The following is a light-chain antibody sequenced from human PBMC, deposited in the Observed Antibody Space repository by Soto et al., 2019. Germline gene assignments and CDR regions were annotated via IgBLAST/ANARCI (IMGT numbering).Light chain of an antibody. J-gene: IGKJ5*01. CDR2: GAS. Sequence: EIVLTQSPATLSLSPGERATLSCRASQSVSNYLAWYQQKPGQAPRLLIYGASGRATGIPARFSGSGSGTDFTLTISSLEPEDFAVYYCQQRSNWPPEITFGQGTRLEIK. CDR1: QSVSNY. V-gene: IGKV3-11*01. CDR3: QQRSNWPPEIT.